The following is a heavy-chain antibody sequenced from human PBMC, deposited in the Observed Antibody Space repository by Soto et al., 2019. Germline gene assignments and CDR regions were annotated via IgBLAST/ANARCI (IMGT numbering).Heavy chain of an antibody. CDR3: AKAKYSGSYHYYGMDV. CDR1: GFTFSSYG. Sequence: QVQLVESGGGVVQPGRSLRLSCAASGFTFSSYGMHWVRQAPGKGLEWVAVISYDGSSKYYADSVKGRFTISRDNSKNTLYLQMNSLRAEDTAVHYCAKAKYSGSYHYYGMDVWG. J-gene: IGHJ6*02. D-gene: IGHD1-26*01. V-gene: IGHV3-30*18. CDR2: ISYDGSSK.